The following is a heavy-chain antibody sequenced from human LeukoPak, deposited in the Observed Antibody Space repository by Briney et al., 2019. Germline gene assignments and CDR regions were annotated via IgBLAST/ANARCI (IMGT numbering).Heavy chain of an antibody. Sequence: SETLSLTCAVYNGSFGGYHWNWIRRPPGKRLEWIGEITYGGATNYNPSLRSRVTMSVDTSKKQFSLKLTSLTAADTAVYYCVRGRYCSSASCYDWFDPWGPGTHVSVPS. CDR3: VRGRYCSSASCYDWFDP. CDR2: ITYGGAT. D-gene: IGHD2-2*01. V-gene: IGHV4-34*01. J-gene: IGHJ5*02. CDR1: NGSFGGYH.